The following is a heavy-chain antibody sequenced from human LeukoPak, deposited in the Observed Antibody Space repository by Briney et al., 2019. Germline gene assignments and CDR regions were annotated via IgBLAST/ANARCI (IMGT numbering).Heavy chain of an antibody. CDR1: GFTFSSYW. Sequence: GGSLRLSCAASGFTFSSYWMHWVRQAPEKGLVRVSRLNTDGSSTSYADSVKGRFTISRDNAKNTLYLQMNSLRAEDTAVYYCARATVTTSGNWFDPWGQGTLVTVSS. CDR3: ARATVTTSGNWFDP. V-gene: IGHV3-74*01. D-gene: IGHD4-17*01. J-gene: IGHJ5*02. CDR2: LNTDGSST.